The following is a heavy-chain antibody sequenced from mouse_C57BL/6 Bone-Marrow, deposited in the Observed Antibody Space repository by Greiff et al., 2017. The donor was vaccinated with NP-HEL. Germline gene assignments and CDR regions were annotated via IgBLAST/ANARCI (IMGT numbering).Heavy chain of an antibody. J-gene: IGHJ4*01. CDR2: IYPGDGDT. CDR1: GYAFSSSW. D-gene: IGHD2-4*01. Sequence: VQLQQSGPELVKPGASVKISCKASGYAFSSSWMNWVKQRPGKGLEWIGRIYPGDGDTNYNGKFKDKATLTADKSSSTAYMQLSSLTSEDSAVYFCARWGITIGDFYAMDYWGQGTSVTVSS. V-gene: IGHV1-82*01. CDR3: ARWGITIGDFYAMDY.